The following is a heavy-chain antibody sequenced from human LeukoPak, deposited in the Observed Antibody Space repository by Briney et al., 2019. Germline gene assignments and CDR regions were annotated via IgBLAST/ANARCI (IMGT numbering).Heavy chain of an antibody. Sequence: GGSLRLSCAASGFTFSSYEMNWVRQAPGKGLEWVSYISSSGSTIYYADSVKGRFTISRDNAKNSLYLQMNSLRVEDTAVYFCAKDKDPWKSTAISDFDYWGQGSLVTVSS. CDR3: AKDKDPWKSTAISDFDY. CDR1: GFTFSSYE. V-gene: IGHV3-48*03. J-gene: IGHJ4*02. CDR2: ISSSGSTI. D-gene: IGHD1-1*01.